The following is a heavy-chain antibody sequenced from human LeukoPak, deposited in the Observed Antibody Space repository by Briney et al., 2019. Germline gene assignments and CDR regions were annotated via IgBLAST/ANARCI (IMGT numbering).Heavy chain of an antibody. CDR2: IYYSGST. CDR1: GGSVSSGSYY. Sequence: PSETLSLTCTVSGGSVSSGSYYWSWIRQPPGKGLEWIGYIYYSGSTNYNPSLKSRVTISVDKSKSQFSLKLSSVTAADTAVYYCALRSDPFDYWGQGTLVTVSS. CDR3: ALRSDPFDY. V-gene: IGHV4-61*01. J-gene: IGHJ4*02.